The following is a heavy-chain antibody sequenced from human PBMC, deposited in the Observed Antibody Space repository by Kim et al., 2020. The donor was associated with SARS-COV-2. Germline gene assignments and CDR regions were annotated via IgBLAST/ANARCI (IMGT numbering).Heavy chain of an antibody. CDR3: ATFGSSYGSGTYFDY. Sequence: SETLSLTCTVSGGSINTYYWNWIRQPPGKGLEWIGFIYYSGITKYNPSLKNRLTISRDTSKNNFSLKLTSVTAADPAVYYCATFGSSYGSGTYFDYWGQG. D-gene: IGHD3-10*01. V-gene: IGHV4-59*12. J-gene: IGHJ4*02. CDR2: IYYSGIT. CDR1: GGSINTYY.